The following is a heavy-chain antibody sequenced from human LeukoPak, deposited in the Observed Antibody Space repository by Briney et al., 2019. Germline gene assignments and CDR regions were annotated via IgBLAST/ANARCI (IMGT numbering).Heavy chain of an antibody. D-gene: IGHD3-22*01. Sequence: GGSLRLSCAASGFTFSSYSMNWVRQAPGKGPEWVSSISSSSSYIYYADSVKGRFTISRDNAKNSLYLQMNSLRAEDTAVYYCARGEQDYYDSSGYGTPGSFDIWGQGTMVTVSS. J-gene: IGHJ3*02. CDR1: GFTFSSYS. CDR3: ARGEQDYYDSSGYGTPGSFDI. CDR2: ISSSSSYI. V-gene: IGHV3-21*01.